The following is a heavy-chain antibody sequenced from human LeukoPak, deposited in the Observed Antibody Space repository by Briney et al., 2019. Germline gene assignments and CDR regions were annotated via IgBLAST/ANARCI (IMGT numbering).Heavy chain of an antibody. CDR1: GFTVSSNY. J-gene: IGHJ4*02. D-gene: IGHD6-19*01. V-gene: IGHV3-53*01. Sequence: GGSLRLSCAASGFTVSSNYMSWVRQAPGKGLEWVSVIYSGGSTYYADFVKGRFTISRDNSKNTLYLQMNSLRAEDTAVYYCAKDGGVYGSGWQLDYWGQGTLVTVSS. CDR2: IYSGGST. CDR3: AKDGGVYGSGWQLDY.